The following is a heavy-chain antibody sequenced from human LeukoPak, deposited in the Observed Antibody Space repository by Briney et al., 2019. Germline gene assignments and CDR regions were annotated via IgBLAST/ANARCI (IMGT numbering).Heavy chain of an antibody. J-gene: IGHJ6*03. V-gene: IGHV4-4*07. D-gene: IGHD6-13*01. CDR1: GGSISSYY. CDR2: IYTSGST. Sequence: SETLSLTCTVSGGSISSYYWSWVRQPAGKGLEWIGRIYTSGSTDYNPSLKSRVTISVDTSKNQFSLKLSSVTAADTAVYYCARDKGRVAAAGTGEIEAYYYYYYMDVWGKGTTVTVSS. CDR3: ARDKGRVAAAGTGEIEAYYYYYYMDV.